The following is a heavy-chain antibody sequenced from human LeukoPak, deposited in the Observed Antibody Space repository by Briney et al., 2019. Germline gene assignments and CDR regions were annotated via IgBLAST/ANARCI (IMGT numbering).Heavy chain of an antibody. V-gene: IGHV4-34*01. CDR1: GGSFSGYY. D-gene: IGHD5-18*01. Sequence: SETLSLTCGVYGGSFSGYYWSWIRQPPGKGLEWIGEINHSGSTNYNPSLKSRVTISVDTSKNQFSLKLSSVTAADTAVYYCARVHSNYLQLSLSHFDYWGQGTLVTVSS. CDR3: ARVHSNYLQLSLSHFDY. CDR2: INHSGST. J-gene: IGHJ4*02.